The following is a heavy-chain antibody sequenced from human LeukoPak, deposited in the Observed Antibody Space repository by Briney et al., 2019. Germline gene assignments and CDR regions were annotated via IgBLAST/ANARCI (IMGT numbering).Heavy chain of an antibody. CDR1: GFTFSSHG. V-gene: IGHV3-30*18. CDR2: ISYDGGYY. J-gene: IGHJ4*02. CDR3: ANDLSDNYCVDF. D-gene: IGHD1-1*01. Sequence: PGGSLRLSCAASGFTFSSHGIHWVRQAPGKGLEWVAYISYDGGYYFVADSVKGRFTISRANSKNTVYLHMDSLRTEDTAVYYCANDLSDNYCVDFWGQGTLVTVSS.